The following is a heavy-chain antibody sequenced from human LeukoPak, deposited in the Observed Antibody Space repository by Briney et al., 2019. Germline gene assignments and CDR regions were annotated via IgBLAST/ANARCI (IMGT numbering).Heavy chain of an antibody. V-gene: IGHV5-10-1*01. Sequence: GESLRISCKGSGYSFTSYWISWVRQMPGKGLEWMGRIDPSDSYTNDSPSFQGHVTISADKSISTAYLQWSSLKASDTAMYYCAGPYYYGSGFYGMDVWGQGTTVTVSS. CDR2: IDPSDSYT. D-gene: IGHD3-10*01. CDR1: GYSFTSYW. CDR3: AGPYYYGSGFYGMDV. J-gene: IGHJ6*02.